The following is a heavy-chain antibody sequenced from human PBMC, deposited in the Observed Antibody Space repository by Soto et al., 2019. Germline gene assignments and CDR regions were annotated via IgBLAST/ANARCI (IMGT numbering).Heavy chain of an antibody. Sequence: GGSLRLSCAASGFTFSSYSMNWVRQAPGKGLEWVSSISYSSSYIYYADSVKGRFTISRDNAKNSLYLQMNSLRAEDTAVYYCARDLGRLMGATPGYWGQGTTVTVSS. V-gene: IGHV3-21*01. J-gene: IGHJ6*02. CDR3: ARDLGRLMGATPGY. D-gene: IGHD1-26*01. CDR2: ISYSSSYI. CDR1: GFTFSSYS.